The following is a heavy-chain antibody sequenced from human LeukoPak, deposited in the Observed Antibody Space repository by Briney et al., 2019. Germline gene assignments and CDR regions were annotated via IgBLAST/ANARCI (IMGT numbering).Heavy chain of an antibody. CDR2: INPNSGGT. CDR3: ARDLDFWSGHDY. D-gene: IGHD3-3*01. Sequence: GASVKVSCKASGYTFTGYYMRWVRQAPGQGLEWMGWINPNSGGTNYAQKFQGRVTMTRDTSISTAYMELSRLRSDDTAVYYCARDLDFWSGHDYWGQGTLVTFSS. J-gene: IGHJ4*02. V-gene: IGHV1-2*02. CDR1: GYTFTGYY.